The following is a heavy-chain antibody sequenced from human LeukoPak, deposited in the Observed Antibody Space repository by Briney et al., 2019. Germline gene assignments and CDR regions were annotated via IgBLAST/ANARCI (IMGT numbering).Heavy chain of an antibody. CDR1: GFTFSSYG. D-gene: IGHD6-13*01. CDR2: ISYDGSNK. J-gene: IGHJ6*02. CDR3: AKAGGTAAAGHKSDYYYYYGMDV. V-gene: IGHV3-30*18. Sequence: GRSLRLSCAASGFTFSSYGMHWVRQAPGKGLEWVAVISYDGSNKYYADSVKGRFTISRDNSKNTLYLQMNSLRAEDTAVYYCAKAGGTAAAGHKSDYYYYYGMDVWGQGTTVTVSS.